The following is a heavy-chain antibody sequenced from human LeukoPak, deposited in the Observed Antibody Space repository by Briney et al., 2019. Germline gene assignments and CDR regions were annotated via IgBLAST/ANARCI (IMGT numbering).Heavy chain of an antibody. Sequence: GGSLRLSCAASGFTVSSNYMSWVRQAPGKGLEWVANIKQDGSEKYYVDSVKGRFTISRDNAKNSLYLQMNSLRAEDTAVYYCAREYCSGGSCYSSLDAFDIWGQGTMVTVSS. J-gene: IGHJ3*02. D-gene: IGHD2-15*01. CDR2: IKQDGSEK. CDR1: GFTVSSNY. CDR3: AREYCSGGSCYSSLDAFDI. V-gene: IGHV3-7*01.